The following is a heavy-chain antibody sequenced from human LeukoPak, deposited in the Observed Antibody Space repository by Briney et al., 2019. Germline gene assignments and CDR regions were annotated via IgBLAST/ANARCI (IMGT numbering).Heavy chain of an antibody. D-gene: IGHD3-10*01. CDR1: GFTFTNHG. CDR3: ANINGAVRGVAFDI. V-gene: IGHV3-30*02. J-gene: IGHJ3*02. Sequence: GGSLRLSCAASGFTFTNHGMHWVRQAPGKGLEWVAFIRNVGNNKYHADSVKGRLTISRDNSKNTLYLQMNSLRAEDTAVYYCANINGAVRGVAFDIWGQGTMVTVSS. CDR2: IRNVGNNK.